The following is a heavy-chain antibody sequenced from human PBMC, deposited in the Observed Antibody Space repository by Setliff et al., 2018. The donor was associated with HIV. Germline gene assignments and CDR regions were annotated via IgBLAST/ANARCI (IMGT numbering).Heavy chain of an antibody. J-gene: IGHJ6*03. V-gene: IGHV1-18*01. D-gene: IGHD3-9*01. CDR2: ISAYNGNT. CDR1: GYTFTSYG. CDR3: ARDYRTTDILSSGYMDV. Sequence: GASVKVSCKASGYTFTSYGISWVRQAPGQGLEWMGWISAYNGNTNYAQKLQGRVTMTTDTSTSTAYMELRSLRSDDTAVYYCARDYRTTDILSSGYMDVWGKGTTVTVSS.